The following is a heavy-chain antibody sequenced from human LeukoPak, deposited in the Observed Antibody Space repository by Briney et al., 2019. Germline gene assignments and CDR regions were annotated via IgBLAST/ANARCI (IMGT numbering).Heavy chain of an antibody. CDR1: GFTFSSYA. D-gene: IGHD5-18*01. CDR2: ISSSGSSI. Sequence: TGGSLRLSCAASGFTFSSYAMNWVRQAPGKGLEWLSYISSSGSSIYYADSVKGRFTISRDNAKNSLYLQMNSLRAEDTAVYYCARDLVDTTMWGFDYWGQGTLVTVSS. J-gene: IGHJ4*02. V-gene: IGHV3-48*03. CDR3: ARDLVDTTMWGFDY.